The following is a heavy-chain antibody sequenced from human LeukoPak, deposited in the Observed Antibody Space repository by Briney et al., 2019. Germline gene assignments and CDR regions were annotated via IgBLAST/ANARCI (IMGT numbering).Heavy chain of an antibody. Sequence: PGGSLRLSCVASGFTFSGHWMHWVRQVPGKGLMAVSRITPDGNAAAYADSVKGRFTVSRDNADNTMFLQMNSVRDEDTAVYYCATKQWLAPPPDSWGQGTPVTVSS. CDR2: ITPDGNAA. D-gene: IGHD6-19*01. CDR1: GFTFSGHW. J-gene: IGHJ4*02. V-gene: IGHV3-74*03. CDR3: ATKQWLAPPPDS.